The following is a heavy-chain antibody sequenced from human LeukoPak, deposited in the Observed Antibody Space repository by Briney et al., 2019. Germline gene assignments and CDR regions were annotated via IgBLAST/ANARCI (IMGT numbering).Heavy chain of an antibody. CDR1: GFTFSSYA. CDR2: ISGSGAST. CDR3: AKDKLTMVPPRY. D-gene: IGHD3-10*01. J-gene: IGHJ4*02. V-gene: IGHV3-23*01. Sequence: GGSLRLSCAASGFTFSSYAMSWVRQAPGKGLEWVSAISGSGASTSYADSVKGRFTISRDNSKNPLYLQMNSLRGEDTAVYYCAKDKLTMVPPRYWGQGTLVTVSS.